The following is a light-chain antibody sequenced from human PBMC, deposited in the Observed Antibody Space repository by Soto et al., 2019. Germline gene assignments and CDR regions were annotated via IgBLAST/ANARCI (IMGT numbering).Light chain of an antibody. CDR2: LGS. V-gene: IGKV2-28*01. CDR3: MQALRTPYT. CDR1: QSLLHSSGDNH. Sequence: DIVMTQSPLSLPVTPGEPASISCRSSQSLLHSSGDNHLDWYLQKPGQSPQLLIYLGSTRASGVPARVSGSGSGTDFTLKISRVEAEDVGVYYCMQALRTPYTFGPGTRLEIK. J-gene: IGKJ2*01.